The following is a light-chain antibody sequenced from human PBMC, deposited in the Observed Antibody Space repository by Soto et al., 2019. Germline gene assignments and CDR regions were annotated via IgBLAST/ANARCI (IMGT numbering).Light chain of an antibody. CDR1: QSVSSK. CDR3: QRYNNWPLT. J-gene: IGKJ4*01. Sequence: EIVMTQSPATLSVSPGERATLSCRASQSVSSKLAWYQQRPGQAPRLLIYDASTRATGIPARFSGSGSGTEFTLTISSLQSEDFVVYYCQRYNNWPLTFGGGTKVEIK. CDR2: DAS. V-gene: IGKV3-15*01.